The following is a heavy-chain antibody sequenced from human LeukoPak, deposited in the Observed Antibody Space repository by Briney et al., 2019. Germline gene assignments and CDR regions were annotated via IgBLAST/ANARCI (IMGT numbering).Heavy chain of an antibody. CDR1: GFTFSSYS. D-gene: IGHD5-12*01. J-gene: IGHJ4*02. CDR2: ISSSSSTI. Sequence: GGSLRLSCAASGFTFSSYSMNWVRQAPGKGLEWVSYISSSSSTIYYADSVKGRFTISRDNARNSLYLQMNSLRAEDTAVYYCARGYSGYLYYFDYWGQGTLVTVSS. CDR3: ARGYSGYLYYFDY. V-gene: IGHV3-48*01.